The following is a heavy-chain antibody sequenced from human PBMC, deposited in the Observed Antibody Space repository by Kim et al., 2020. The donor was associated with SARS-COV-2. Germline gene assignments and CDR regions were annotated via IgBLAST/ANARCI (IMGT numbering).Heavy chain of an antibody. CDR1: GFTFNTYA. J-gene: IGHJ4*02. V-gene: IGHV3-23*03. D-gene: IGHD3-10*01. CDR2: IFSGGTGT. Sequence: GGSLRLSCAASGFTFNTYAMAWVRQAPGKGLEWVSIIFSGGTGTYYADSVKGRFTISRDNSKNMLYLQMNSLRAEDTAVYYCAKAGGSGGYSFVYWGQGTLVTVAS. CDR3: AKAGGSGGYSFVY.